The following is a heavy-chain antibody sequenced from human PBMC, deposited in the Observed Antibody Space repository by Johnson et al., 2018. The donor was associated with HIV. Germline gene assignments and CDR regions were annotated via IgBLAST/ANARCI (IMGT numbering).Heavy chain of an antibody. D-gene: IGHD2-2*01. CDR3: AKGLVPAAVSSRTGAPDAFDI. V-gene: IGHV3-11*04. Sequence: QVQLVESGGGLVQPGGSLRLSGATSGFSFKDYYMNWVRQTPGKGLEWVSQISSSGTIQYYADSAKGPFTVSRDNAKKSLYLEMTSLRVDDTAVYYCAKGLVPAAVSSRTGAPDAFDIWGQGTIVTVSS. CDR1: GFSFKDYY. J-gene: IGHJ3*02. CDR2: ISSSGTIQ.